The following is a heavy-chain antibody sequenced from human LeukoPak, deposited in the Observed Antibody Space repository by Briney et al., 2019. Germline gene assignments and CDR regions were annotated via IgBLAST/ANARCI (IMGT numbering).Heavy chain of an antibody. D-gene: IGHD3-10*01. CDR1: GGSISSYY. Sequence: SETLSLTCTVSGGSISSYYWSWIRQPPGKGLEWIGYIYYSGSTNYNPSLKSRVTISVDTSKNQFSLKLSSVTAADTAVYYCARGRASYGSGSYYKGSYYYYMDVWGKGTTVTVSS. CDR2: IYYSGST. J-gene: IGHJ6*03. CDR3: ARGRASYGSGSYYKGSYYYYMDV. V-gene: IGHV4-59*12.